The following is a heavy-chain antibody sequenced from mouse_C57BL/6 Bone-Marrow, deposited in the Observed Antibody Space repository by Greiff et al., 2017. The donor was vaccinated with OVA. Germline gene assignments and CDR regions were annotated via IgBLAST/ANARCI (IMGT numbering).Heavy chain of an antibody. Sequence: VKLVESGAELVKPGASVKMSCKASGYTFTTYPIEWMKQNHGKSLEWIGNFHPYNDDTKYNEKFKGKATLTVEKSSSTVYLELSRLTSDDSAVYYCARRGYYGSKWYFDVWGTGTTVTVSS. D-gene: IGHD1-1*01. J-gene: IGHJ1*03. CDR3: ARRGYYGSKWYFDV. CDR1: GYTFTTYP. CDR2: FHPYNDDT. V-gene: IGHV1-47*01.